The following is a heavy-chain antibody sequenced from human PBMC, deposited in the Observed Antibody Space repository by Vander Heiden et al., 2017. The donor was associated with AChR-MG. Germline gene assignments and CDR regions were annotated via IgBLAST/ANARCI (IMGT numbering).Heavy chain of an antibody. D-gene: IGHD6-13*01. CDR2: ISSSGSTI. CDR3: ARGGGIAAASGENNWFDP. V-gene: IGHV3-48*03. J-gene: IGHJ5*02. CDR1: GFTFSSYE. Sequence: EVQLVESGGGLVQPGGSLRLSCAASGFTFSSYEMHWVRQAPGKGLEWVSYISSSGSTIYYADSVKGRFTISRDNAKNSLYLQMNSLRAEDTAVYYCARGGGIAAASGENNWFDPWGQGTLVTVSS.